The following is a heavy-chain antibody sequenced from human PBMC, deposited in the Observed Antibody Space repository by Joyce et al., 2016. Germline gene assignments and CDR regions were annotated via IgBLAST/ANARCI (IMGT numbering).Heavy chain of an antibody. Sequence: QTLSLTCTVSGDSVSRGSHFFNWIRHHPGRGLEWLGFISYSGSTSYNPSFESRITISLDTSKNQFSLKLSSVTAADTAVYFCARASGSTDDSTTLPKIFFDYWGRGTLVTVSS. CDR3: ARASGSTDDSTTLPKIFFDY. CDR2: ISYSGST. J-gene: IGHJ4*02. D-gene: IGHD2/OR15-2a*01. V-gene: IGHV4-31*03. CDR1: GDSVSRGSHF.